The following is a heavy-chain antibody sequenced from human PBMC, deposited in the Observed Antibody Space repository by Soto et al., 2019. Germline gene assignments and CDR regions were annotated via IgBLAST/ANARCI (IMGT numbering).Heavy chain of an antibody. Sequence: ASVKVSCKASGGTFSSYTISWVRQAPGQGLEWMGRIIPILGIANYAQKFQGRVTITADKSTSTAYMELSSLRSEDTAVYYCARDDPTLCSSTSCHLGMGMDVWGKGTTVTVSS. CDR3: ARDDPTLCSSTSCHLGMGMDV. CDR1: GGTFSSYT. CDR2: IIPILGIA. V-gene: IGHV1-69*04. J-gene: IGHJ6*03. D-gene: IGHD2-2*01.